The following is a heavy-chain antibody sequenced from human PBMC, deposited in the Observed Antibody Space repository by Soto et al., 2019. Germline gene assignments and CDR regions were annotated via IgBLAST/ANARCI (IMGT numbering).Heavy chain of an antibody. CDR1: GYTFTSYV. V-gene: IGHV1-18*01. CDR2: INPFDGSR. Sequence: ASVKVSCKASGYTFTSYVISWVRQAPGQGLEWMGWINPFDGSRMFAQSFQGRVTMTRDTSTSTVYMEVSSLRSEDTAVYYCSSVDPGKTSPFDHGGQETRVTVSS. D-gene: IGHD5-12*01. J-gene: IGHJ4*02. CDR3: SSVDPGKTSPFDH.